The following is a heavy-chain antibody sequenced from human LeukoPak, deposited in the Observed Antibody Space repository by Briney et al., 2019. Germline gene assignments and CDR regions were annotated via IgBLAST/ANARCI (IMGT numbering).Heavy chain of an antibody. CDR2: ISGSGGST. CDR1: GFTFSSYG. CDR3: AKARGSYSFDF. J-gene: IGHJ4*02. Sequence: PGGSLRLSCAASGFTFSSYGMHWVRQAPGKGLEWVSAISGSGGSTYYADSVKGRFTISRDNSKSTLYLQMNSLRAEDTAVYYCAKARGSYSFDFWGQGTLVTVSS. V-gene: IGHV3-23*01. D-gene: IGHD1-26*01.